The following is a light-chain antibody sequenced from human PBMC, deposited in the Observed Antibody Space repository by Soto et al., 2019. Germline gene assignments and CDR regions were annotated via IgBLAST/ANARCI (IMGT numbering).Light chain of an antibody. CDR1: QSVSSH. V-gene: IGKV3-11*01. CDR3: QQYDNLLPLT. CDR2: DAS. J-gene: IGKJ4*01. Sequence: EIVLTQSPATLSLSPGERATLSCRASQSVSSHLAWYQQKPGQAPRLLIYDASNRATGIPARFSGSGSGTDFTFTISSLQPEDIATYYCQQYDNLLPLTFGGGTKVDIK.